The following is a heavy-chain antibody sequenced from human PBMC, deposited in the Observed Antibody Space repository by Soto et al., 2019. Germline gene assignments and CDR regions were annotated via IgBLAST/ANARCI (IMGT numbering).Heavy chain of an antibody. CDR3: ARDLPGPGGRVWY. V-gene: IGHV3-53*01. CDR1: GFTVSSNY. D-gene: IGHD3-16*01. CDR2: IYSGGST. Sequence: PGGSLRLSCAASGFTVSSNYMSWVRQAPGKGLEWVSVIYSGGSTYYADSVKGRFTISRDNSKNTLYLQMNSLRAEDTAVYYCARDLPGPGGRVWYWGQGTLVTVSS. J-gene: IGHJ4*02.